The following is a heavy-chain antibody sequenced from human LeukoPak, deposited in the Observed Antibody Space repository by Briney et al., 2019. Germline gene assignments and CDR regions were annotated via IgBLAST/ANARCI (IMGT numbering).Heavy chain of an antibody. J-gene: IGHJ4*02. V-gene: IGHV1-8*01. D-gene: IGHD3-22*01. CDR2: MNPNSGDT. Sequence: ASVKVSCKASGYSFTSYDINWVRQATGQGLEWMGWMNPNSGDTGYAQKFQGRVTMTRDMSTSTVYMELSSLRSEDTAVYYCARGVEVARITMIVVVIPDFDYWGQGTLVTVSS. CDR3: ARGVEVARITMIVVVIPDFDY. CDR1: GYSFTSYD.